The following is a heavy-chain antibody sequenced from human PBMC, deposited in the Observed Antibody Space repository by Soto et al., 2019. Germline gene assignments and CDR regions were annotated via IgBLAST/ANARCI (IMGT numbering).Heavy chain of an antibody. D-gene: IGHD3-16*02. V-gene: IGHV4-30-4*01. CDR3: ALGIQEGFDP. CDR1: GDSITDGDYY. CDR2: IYSNRRI. J-gene: IGHJ5*02. Sequence: QVSLQESGPGLVKPSQTLSLSGTLSGDSITDGDYYWGWIRQPPGKDTEWIAYIYSNRRIHSNPSLKSRVAISLDPSKNQLSRTMTSVTDADTGAYSCALGIQEGFDPWGQGTLVTVSS.